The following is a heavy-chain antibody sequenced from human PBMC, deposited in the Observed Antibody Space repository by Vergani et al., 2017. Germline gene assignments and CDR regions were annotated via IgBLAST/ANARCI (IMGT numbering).Heavy chain of an antibody. CDR1: GFTFSSYA. V-gene: IGHV3-23*01. CDR2: ISGSGGST. J-gene: IGHJ4*02. CDR3: AKVVQWLVKGGVIDY. Sequence: EVQLLESGGGLVQPGGSLRLSCAASGFTFSSYAMSWVRQAPGKGLEWVSAISGSGGSTYYADSVKGRFTISRDNSKNKMFLQMDSLRAEDTAVYYCAKVVQWLVKGGVIDYWGQGTLVTVSS. D-gene: IGHD6-19*01.